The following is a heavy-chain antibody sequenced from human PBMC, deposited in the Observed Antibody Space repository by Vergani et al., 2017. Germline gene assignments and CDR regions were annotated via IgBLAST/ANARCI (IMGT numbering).Heavy chain of an antibody. D-gene: IGHD6-19*01. J-gene: IGHJ6*03. Sequence: QVQLVESGGGVVQPGRSLRLSCAASGFTFSRYAMHWVRQAPGKGLEWVAVISYDGSNKYYADSVKGRFTISRDNSKNTLYLQMNSLRAEDTAVYYCARGPIAVAGTYYYYYMDVWGKGTTVTVSS. CDR1: GFTFSRYA. V-gene: IGHV3-30-3*01. CDR3: ARGPIAVAGTYYYYYMDV. CDR2: ISYDGSNK.